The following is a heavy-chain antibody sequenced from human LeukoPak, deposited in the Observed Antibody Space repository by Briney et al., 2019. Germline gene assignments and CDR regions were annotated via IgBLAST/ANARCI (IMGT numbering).Heavy chain of an antibody. V-gene: IGHV3-64D*09. CDR1: GFPFSSYA. Sequence: GGSLRLSCSASGFPFSSYAMHWVRQAPGKGLEYVSAINDSGSSTYYADSVKGRFTISRDNSKNTLYLQMRSLRAEDTAVYFCVRGYSFGPYGMDVWGQGTTVTVSS. D-gene: IGHD2-15*01. CDR3: VRGYSFGPYGMDV. J-gene: IGHJ6*02. CDR2: INDSGSST.